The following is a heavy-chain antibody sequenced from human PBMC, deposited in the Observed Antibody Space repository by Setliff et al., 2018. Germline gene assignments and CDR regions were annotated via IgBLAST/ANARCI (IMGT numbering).Heavy chain of an antibody. CDR3: VRELRVIVGVGIQGVFDI. V-gene: IGHV3-48*01. Sequence: GGSLRLSCAASGFNFDEHVMNWVRQAPGKGLEWVSYISSSSTSIYSDSVKDRFTISRDNAKKSLYLQMDSLRAEDTAVYYCVRELRVIVGVGIQGVFDIWGQGTMVTVSS. CDR2: ISSSSTSI. CDR1: GFNFDEHV. D-gene: IGHD3-22*01. J-gene: IGHJ3*02.